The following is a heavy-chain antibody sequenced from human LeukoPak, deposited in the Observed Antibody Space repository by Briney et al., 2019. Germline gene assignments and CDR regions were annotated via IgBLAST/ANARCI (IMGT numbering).Heavy chain of an antibody. CDR1: GYTFTGYY. J-gene: IGHJ4*02. CDR3: ATVASGWYPDY. CDR2: INPNSGGI. V-gene: IGHV1-2*02. D-gene: IGHD6-19*01. Sequence: ASVKVSCKASGYTFTGYYMHWVRQAPGQGLEWMGWINPNSGGINYAQKFQGRVTMTRDTSISTAYMELSRLRSDDTAVYYCATVASGWYPDYWGQGALVTVAS.